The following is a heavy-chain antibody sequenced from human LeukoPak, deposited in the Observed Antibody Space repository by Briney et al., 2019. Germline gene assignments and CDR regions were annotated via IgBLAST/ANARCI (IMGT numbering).Heavy chain of an antibody. Sequence: GASLKISCEGSGYSFTSYWIGWVRQMPGKGLEWMGIIYPGDSGTRYSPSFQGLVTISADKSISTTYLQWRSLKASDTAMSFCARPVVVASTSLGDFDYWGQGTLVTVSS. D-gene: IGHD2-15*01. CDR3: ARPVVVASTSLGDFDY. CDR2: IYPGDSGT. J-gene: IGHJ4*02. V-gene: IGHV5-51*01. CDR1: GYSFTSYW.